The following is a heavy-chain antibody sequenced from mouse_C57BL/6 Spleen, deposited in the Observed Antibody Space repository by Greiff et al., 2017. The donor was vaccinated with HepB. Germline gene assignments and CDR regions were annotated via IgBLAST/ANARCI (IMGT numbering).Heavy chain of an antibody. Sequence: VQLQQSGPELVKPGASVKISCKASGYAFSSSWMNWVKQRPGKGLEWIGRVYPGDGDTNYNGKFKGKATLTADQSTSTAYMQLSSLTSEDSAVYFCAKYDGYYFDYWGQGTTLTVSS. D-gene: IGHD2-14*01. CDR1: GYAFSSSW. V-gene: IGHV1-82*01. J-gene: IGHJ2*01. CDR3: AKYDGYYFDY. CDR2: VYPGDGDT.